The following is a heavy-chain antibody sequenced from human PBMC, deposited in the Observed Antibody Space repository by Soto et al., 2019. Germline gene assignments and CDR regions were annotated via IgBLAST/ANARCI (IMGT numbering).Heavy chain of an antibody. CDR1: GGSISNFY. V-gene: IGHV4-59*01. Sequence: SETLSLTCTVSGGSISNFYWSWIRQPPGKGLEWIGYIYNGGNTYYNPSLKSRVTISVDTSKNQFSLKLSSVTAADTAVYYCARSNYCVGDCYSTDIGNFQHWGQATMVTVSS. J-gene: IGHJ1*01. D-gene: IGHD2-21*01. CDR2: IYNGGNT. CDR3: ARSNYCVGDCYSTDIGNFQH.